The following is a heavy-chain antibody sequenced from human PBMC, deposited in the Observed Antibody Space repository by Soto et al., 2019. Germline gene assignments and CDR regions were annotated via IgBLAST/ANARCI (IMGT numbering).Heavy chain of an antibody. V-gene: IGHV3-48*02. D-gene: IGHD3-22*01. Sequence: GGSLRLSCAASGFTFSSYSMNWVRQAPGKGLEWVSYISSGSGTIYYADSVKGRFTISRDNGKNSLYLQMNSLRDDDTAVYYCARDRGYYDSSGYPVWWFDPWGQGTLVTVSS. J-gene: IGHJ5*02. CDR3: ARDRGYYDSSGYPVWWFDP. CDR2: ISSGSGTI. CDR1: GFTFSSYS.